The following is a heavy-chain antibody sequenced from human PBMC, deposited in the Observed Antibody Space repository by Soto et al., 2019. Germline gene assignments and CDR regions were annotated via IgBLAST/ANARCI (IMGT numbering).Heavy chain of an antibody. D-gene: IGHD2-2*01. J-gene: IGHJ2*01. CDR3: ARKILGSTSRPNYWYFDL. V-gene: IGHV3-23*01. CDR1: GFTFIKYD. Sequence: EVQLLESGGGFVQPGGSLRLSCAGSGFTFIKYDMNWVRQAPGKGLEWVSSISGGGDAAFFPDSVRGRFTISRDNSKNTVTLQMNSLGVDDTAVYYCARKILGSTSRPNYWYFDLWGRGTLVTVSS. CDR2: ISGGGDAA.